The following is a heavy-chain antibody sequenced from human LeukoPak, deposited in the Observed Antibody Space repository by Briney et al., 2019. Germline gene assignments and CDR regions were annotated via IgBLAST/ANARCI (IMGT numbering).Heavy chain of an antibody. CDR2: ISGSSSYI. Sequence: KPGGSLRLSCATSGFTFSSYSMNWVRQAPGKGLEWVSSISGSSSYIYYADSVRGRFTISRDNAKNSLYLQMNSLRAEDTAVYYCARDPSSSWFYFDYWGQGTLVTVSS. V-gene: IGHV3-21*01. CDR1: GFTFSSYS. J-gene: IGHJ4*02. CDR3: ARDPSSSWFYFDY. D-gene: IGHD6-13*01.